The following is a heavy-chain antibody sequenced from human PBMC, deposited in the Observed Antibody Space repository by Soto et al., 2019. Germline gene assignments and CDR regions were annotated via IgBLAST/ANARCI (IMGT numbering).Heavy chain of an antibody. D-gene: IGHD3-3*01. CDR3: ARVTLPFGSGYYMGPVCWFDP. CDR2: MNPNSGNT. J-gene: IGHJ5*02. V-gene: IGHV1-8*01. CDR1: GYTFTSYD. Sequence: ASVKVSCKASGYTFTSYDINWVRQATGQGLEWMGWMNPNSGNTGYAQKFQGRVTMTRNTSISTAYMELSGLRSEDTAGYYCARVTLPFGSGYYMGPVCWFDPWGQGTLVTVSS.